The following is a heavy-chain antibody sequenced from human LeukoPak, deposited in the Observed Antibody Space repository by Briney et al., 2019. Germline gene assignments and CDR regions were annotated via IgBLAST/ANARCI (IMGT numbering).Heavy chain of an antibody. CDR1: GFTFSSYA. D-gene: IGHD2-21*02. Sequence: GGSLRLSCAASGFTFSSYAMSWVRQAPGKGLEWVGRIKSKTDGGTTDYAAPVKGRFTISRDDSKNTLYLQMNSLKTEDTAVYYCTTESYCGGDCRTFDYWGQGTLVTVSS. CDR3: TTESYCGGDCRTFDY. CDR2: IKSKTDGGTT. J-gene: IGHJ4*02. V-gene: IGHV3-15*01.